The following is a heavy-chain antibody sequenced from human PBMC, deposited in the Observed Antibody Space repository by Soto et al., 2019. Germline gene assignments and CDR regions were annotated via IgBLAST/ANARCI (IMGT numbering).Heavy chain of an antibody. V-gene: IGHV3-74*01. CDR2: IKPDGSTA. CDR3: AGGLRNYYGVDV. CDR1: GFTFSTYW. D-gene: IGHD5-12*01. J-gene: IGHJ6*02. Sequence: EVQLVESGGGLVQPGGSLRLSCVASGFTFSTYWMHWVRQAPGKGLVWVSRIKPDGSTASSAHSMKGRFTISRDNAKNTVYLQMNSLRAEDTGVYSCAGGLRNYYGVDVWGQGTTVTVSS.